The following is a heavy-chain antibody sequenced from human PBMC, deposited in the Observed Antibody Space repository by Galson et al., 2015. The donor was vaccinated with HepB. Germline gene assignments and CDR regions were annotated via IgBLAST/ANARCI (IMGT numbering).Heavy chain of an antibody. J-gene: IGHJ6*02. CDR3: SRDKRIQLWLLRYCNGMDV. Sequence: YLRLSCAAPGFTFGNYDLHWVRQAPCKGLEWVAVLSYDGCNKNYVANVRGRFTISRDNSKNTVYLQMDRLTAEDTAVYYCSRDKRIQLWLLRYCNGMDVWGQGTTVTVSS. D-gene: IGHD5-18*01. CDR2: LSYDGCNK. CDR1: GFTFGNYD. V-gene: IGHV3-30*03.